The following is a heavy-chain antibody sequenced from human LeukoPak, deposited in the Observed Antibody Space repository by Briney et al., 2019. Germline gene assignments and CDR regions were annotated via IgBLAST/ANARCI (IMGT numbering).Heavy chain of an antibody. D-gene: IGHD6-6*01. CDR3: ARNGRIAARHGNWFDP. Sequence: GASVKVSCKASGYTFTSYYMHWVRQAPGQGLGWMGIINPSGGSTSYAQKFQGRVTMTRDMSTSTAYMELSSLRSEDTAVYYCARNGRIAARHGNWFDPWGQGTLVTVSS. J-gene: IGHJ5*02. CDR1: GYTFTSYY. V-gene: IGHV1-46*01. CDR2: INPSGGST.